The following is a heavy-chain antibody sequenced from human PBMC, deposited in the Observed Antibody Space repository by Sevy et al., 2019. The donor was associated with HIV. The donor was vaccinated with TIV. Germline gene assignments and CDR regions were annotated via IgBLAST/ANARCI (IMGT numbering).Heavy chain of an antibody. J-gene: IGHJ6*02. CDR3: ARDSQTTVTTGAGYYYGMDV. CDR1: GFTFSSYA. D-gene: IGHD4-17*01. V-gene: IGHV3-30-3*01. Sequence: GGPLRLSCAASGFTFSSYAMHWVRQAPGKGLEWVAVISYDGSNKYYADSVKGRFTISRDNSKNTLYLQMNSLRAEDTAVYYCARDSQTTVTTGAGYYYGMDVWGQGTTVTVSS. CDR2: ISYDGSNK.